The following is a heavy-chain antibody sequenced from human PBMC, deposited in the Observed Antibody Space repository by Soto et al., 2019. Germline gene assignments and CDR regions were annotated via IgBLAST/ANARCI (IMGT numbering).Heavy chain of an antibody. CDR1: GVPLNNNC. V-gene: IGHV4-59*01. CDR3: ARGSNGHDY. Sequence: PSETLSLTCTVSGVPLNNNCWSWIRQPPGKGLEWIGYIYSSGSTKYNPSLRSRVTISLDTSKNHFSLKLSSVTAAYTAVYYCARGSNGHDYWGQGTLVTVSS. CDR2: IYSSGST. J-gene: IGHJ4*03.